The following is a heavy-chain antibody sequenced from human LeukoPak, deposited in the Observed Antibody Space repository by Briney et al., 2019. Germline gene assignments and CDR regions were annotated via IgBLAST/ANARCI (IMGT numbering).Heavy chain of an antibody. CDR2: ISSSGSTI. J-gene: IGHJ6*03. CDR1: GFTFSSYE. CDR3: AKMGKTENHYGSGRFSYYYYMDV. V-gene: IGHV3-48*03. Sequence: GGSLRLSCAASGFTFSSYEMNWVRQAPGKGLEWVSYISSSGSTIYYADSVKGRFTISRDNAKNSLYLQMNSLRAEDTAVYYCAKMGKTENHYGSGRFSYYYYMDVWGKGTTVTISS. D-gene: IGHD3-10*01.